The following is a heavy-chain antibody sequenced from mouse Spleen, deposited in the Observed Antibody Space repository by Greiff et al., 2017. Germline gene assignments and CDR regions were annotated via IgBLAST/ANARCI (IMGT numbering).Heavy chain of an antibody. Sequence: QVQLKESGPGLVAPSQSLSITCTVSGFSLTSYGVHWVRQPPGKGLEWLGVIWAGGSTNYNSALMSRLSISKDNSKSQVFLKMNSLQTDDTAMYYCARDYDGSRDWFAYWGQGTLVTVSA. D-gene: IGHD2-12*01. CDR2: IWAGGST. CDR3: ARDYDGSRDWFAY. J-gene: IGHJ3*01. CDR1: GFSLTSYG. V-gene: IGHV2-9*02.